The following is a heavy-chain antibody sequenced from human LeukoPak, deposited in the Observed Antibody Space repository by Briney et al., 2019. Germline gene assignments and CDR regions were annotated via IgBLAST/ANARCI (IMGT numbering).Heavy chain of an antibody. CDR3: TTRHYYDSSGYYVFDY. J-gene: IGHJ4*02. CDR1: GFTFGDYA. CDR2: IRSKAYGGTT. D-gene: IGHD3-22*01. V-gene: IGHV3-49*03. Sequence: GGSLRLSCTASGFTFGDYAMSWFRQAPGKGLEWVGFIRSKAYGGTTEYAASVKGRFTISRDDSKSIAYLQMNSLKTEDTAVYYCTTRHYYDSSGYYVFDYWGQGTLVTVSS.